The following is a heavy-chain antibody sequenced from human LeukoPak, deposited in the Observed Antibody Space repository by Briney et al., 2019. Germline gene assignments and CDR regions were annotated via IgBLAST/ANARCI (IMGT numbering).Heavy chain of an antibody. V-gene: IGHV3-53*01. CDR2: IYSGGNT. Sequence: GGPLRLSCTASGFSVSHNYMIWVRQAPGKGLEWVALIYSGGNTHYADSVKGRFTISRDNSNNTLYLQMSSLRGEDTAVYYCTRDTPGIAASVSGGWGQGTLVTVSS. CDR3: TRDTPGIAASVSGG. J-gene: IGHJ4*02. CDR1: GFSVSHNY. D-gene: IGHD6-13*01.